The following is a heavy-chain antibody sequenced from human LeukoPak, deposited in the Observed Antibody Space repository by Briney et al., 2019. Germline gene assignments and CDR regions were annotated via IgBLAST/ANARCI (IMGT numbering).Heavy chain of an antibody. V-gene: IGHV3-49*03. CDR3: ATEGDVDTAMVTDY. J-gene: IGHJ4*02. Sequence: GGSLRLSCTASGFTFGDYAMSWFRQAPGKGLEWVGFIRSKAYGGTTEYAASVKGRFTISRDDSKSIAYLQMNSLRAEDTAVYYCATEGDVDTAMVTDYWGQGTLVTVSS. CDR2: IRSKAYGGTT. D-gene: IGHD5-18*01. CDR1: GFTFGDYA.